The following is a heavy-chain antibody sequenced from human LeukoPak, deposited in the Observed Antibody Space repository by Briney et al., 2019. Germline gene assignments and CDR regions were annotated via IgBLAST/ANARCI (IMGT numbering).Heavy chain of an antibody. Sequence: SETLSLTCTVSGDSVSSYYWSWIRQPAGKGLEWIGRIYTSGGTNYNPSLPSRVTISLDTSRNQFSLKVTSLNAADTAVYYCARAPIGSHLDYWGPGTLVTVSS. CDR1: GDSVSSYY. J-gene: IGHJ4*02. CDR3: ARAPIGSHLDY. V-gene: IGHV4-4*07. CDR2: IYTSGGT. D-gene: IGHD1-26*01.